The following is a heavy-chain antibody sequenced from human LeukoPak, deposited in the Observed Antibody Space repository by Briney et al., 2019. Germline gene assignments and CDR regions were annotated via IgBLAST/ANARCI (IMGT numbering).Heavy chain of an antibody. J-gene: IGHJ4*02. Sequence: GGSLRLSCAASGFTFSSYEMNWVRQAPGKGLEWVSAISGSGGSTDYVDSVKGRFTISRDNSKNTLYLQMNSLRADDTAVYYCAKQMSTVTFTPFDYWGQGTLVTVSS. CDR2: ISGSGGST. D-gene: IGHD3-16*01. V-gene: IGHV3-23*01. CDR1: GFTFSSYE. CDR3: AKQMSTVTFTPFDY.